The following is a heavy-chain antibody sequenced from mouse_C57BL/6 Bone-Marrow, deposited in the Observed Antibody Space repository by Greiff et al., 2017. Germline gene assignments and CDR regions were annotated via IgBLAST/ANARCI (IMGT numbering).Heavy chain of an antibody. CDR3: ARSLQAAY. CDR2: IYPGSGST. V-gene: IGHV1-55*01. J-gene: IGHJ3*01. D-gene: IGHD6-2*01. CDR1: GYTFTSYW. Sequence: VQLQQSGAELVKPGASVKMSCKASGYTFTSYWITWVKQRPGQGLEWIGDIYPGSGSTNSNEKFKSKATLTVDTSSSTAYMQLSILTSEDSAVYYCARSLQAAYWGQGTLVTVSA.